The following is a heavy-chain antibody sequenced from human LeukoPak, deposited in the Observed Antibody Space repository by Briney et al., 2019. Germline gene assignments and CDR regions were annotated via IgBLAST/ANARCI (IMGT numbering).Heavy chain of an antibody. CDR2: INPNSGGT. CDR3: ASEGSGYGNWFDP. D-gene: IGHD5-18*01. V-gene: IGHV1-2*02. Sequence: GASVKVSCKASAYTFTGYYMHWVRHAPGQGLEWMGWINPNSGGTNYAQKFQGRVTMTRDTSISTAYMELSRLRYDDTAVYYCASEGSGYGNWFDPWGQGTLVTVSS. J-gene: IGHJ5*02. CDR1: AYTFTGYY.